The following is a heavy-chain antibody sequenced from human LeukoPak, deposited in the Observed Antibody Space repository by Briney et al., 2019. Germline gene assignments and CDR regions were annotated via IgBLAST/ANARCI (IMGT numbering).Heavy chain of an antibody. V-gene: IGHV3-74*01. J-gene: IGHJ4*02. CDR2: IKGDGSST. CDR1: GFTFSSYW. CDR3: AKDGAWLRFDD. Sequence: GGSLRLSCAASGFTFSSYWMHWVRQAPGKGLVWVSRIKGDGSSTSYADSVKGRFTISRDNAKNTLYLQMNSLRAEDTAVYYCAKDGAWLRFDDWGQGILVTVSS. D-gene: IGHD5-12*01.